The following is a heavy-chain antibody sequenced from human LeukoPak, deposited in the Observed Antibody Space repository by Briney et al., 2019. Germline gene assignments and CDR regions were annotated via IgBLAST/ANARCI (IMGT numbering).Heavy chain of an antibody. Sequence: ASVKVSCKASGYTFTGYYMHWVRQAPRQGLEWMGWINPNSGDTNYAQKFQGRVSITRDTSISTAYMHLSGMRSDDTALYYCARGLGWDSGTYLGAWGQGTLVTVSS. J-gene: IGHJ5*02. CDR1: GYTFTGYY. V-gene: IGHV1-2*02. CDR3: ARGLGWDSGTYLGA. D-gene: IGHD1-26*01. CDR2: INPNSGDT.